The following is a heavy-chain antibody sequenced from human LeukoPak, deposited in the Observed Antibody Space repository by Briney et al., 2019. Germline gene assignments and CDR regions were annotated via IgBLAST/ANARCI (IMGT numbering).Heavy chain of an antibody. V-gene: IGHV3-21*01. D-gene: IGHD2-2*01. Sequence: GGSLRLSCAASGLTFRDYTMNWVRQAPGKGLEWVSAISKSGTYIKYADSVKGRFTVSRDNAKNSLFLQMNSLRVEDTAVYYCAREVVIVVEPAANTIDYWGQGTRVTVSS. CDR1: GLTFRDYT. CDR2: ISKSGTYI. J-gene: IGHJ4*02. CDR3: AREVVIVVEPAANTIDY.